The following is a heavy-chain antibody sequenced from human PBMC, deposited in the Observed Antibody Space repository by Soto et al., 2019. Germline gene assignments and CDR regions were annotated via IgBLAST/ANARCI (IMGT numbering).Heavy chain of an antibody. J-gene: IGHJ4*02. D-gene: IGHD2-2*01. CDR2: VSFDGSSK. CDR1: GFTFSTYA. Sequence: QVQLVESGGGVVQPGRSLRLSCAASGFTFSTYAMHWVRQPPGKGLEWVAVVSFDGSSKYYADSVRGRFTISRDNSKNTLYLQMNSLRAEDTAVYYCARERYRSTNCPDYWCQGTLVTVSS. V-gene: IGHV3-30-3*01. CDR3: ARERYRSTNCPDY.